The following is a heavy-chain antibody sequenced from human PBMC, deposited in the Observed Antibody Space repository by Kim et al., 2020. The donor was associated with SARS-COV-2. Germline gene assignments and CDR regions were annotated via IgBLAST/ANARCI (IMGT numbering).Heavy chain of an antibody. CDR1: GGSFSGYY. Sequence: SETLSLTCAVYGGSFSGYYWSWIRQPPGKGLEWIGEINHSGSTNYNPSLKSRVTISVDTSKNQFSLKLSSVTAADTAVYYCARGVWFGELLPTWGQGTLVTVSS. V-gene: IGHV4-34*01. CDR2: INHSGST. J-gene: IGHJ4*02. CDR3: ARGVWFGELLPT. D-gene: IGHD3-10*01.